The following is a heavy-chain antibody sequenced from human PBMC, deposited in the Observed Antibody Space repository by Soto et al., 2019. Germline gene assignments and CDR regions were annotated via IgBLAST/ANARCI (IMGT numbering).Heavy chain of an antibody. Sequence: ETCCHQWTGSAGATSRGYSILFRHPLGKRMEWIGYIYYSGSTNYNPSLKSRVTISVDTSKNQFSLKLSSVTAADTAVYYCARGSGGSISWYVPSSYYYYGMAVWGQCTTVT. V-gene: IGHV4-59*01. CDR3: ARGSGGSISWYVPSSYYYYGMAV. J-gene: IGHJ6*02. CDR2: IYYSGST. CDR1: AGATSRGY. D-gene: IGHD6-13*01.